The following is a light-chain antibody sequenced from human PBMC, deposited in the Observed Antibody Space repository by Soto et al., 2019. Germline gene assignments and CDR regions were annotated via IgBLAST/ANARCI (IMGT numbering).Light chain of an antibody. Sequence: EIVMTQSPATLSVSPGERATLSCRASESVSSNLAWYQQKPGQAPRLLMYGASTRATGTPDRFSGSGSGTEFTLTISSLQSEDFAVYYCQQYGSSGTFGQGTKV. J-gene: IGKJ1*01. CDR2: GAS. V-gene: IGKV3-15*01. CDR3: QQYGSSGT. CDR1: ESVSSN.